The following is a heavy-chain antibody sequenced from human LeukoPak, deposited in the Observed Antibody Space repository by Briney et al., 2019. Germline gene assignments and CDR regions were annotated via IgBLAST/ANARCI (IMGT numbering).Heavy chain of an antibody. CDR2: VNTNTGNP. D-gene: IGHD3-3*01. Sequence: ASVKLSCMASGYTCTICAMNWERQAPRQGLERMGCVNTNTGNPTYAQGFTGRFVFSLDTSVSTAYLQISSLKAEDTAVYYCARDKNDFWSGYLYYYGMDVWGQGTTVTVSS. V-gene: IGHV7-4-1*02. CDR1: GYTCTICA. CDR3: ARDKNDFWSGYLYYYGMDV. J-gene: IGHJ6*02.